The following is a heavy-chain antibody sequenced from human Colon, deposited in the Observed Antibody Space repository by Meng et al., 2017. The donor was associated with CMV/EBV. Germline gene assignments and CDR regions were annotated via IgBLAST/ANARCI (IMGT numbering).Heavy chain of an antibody. CDR3: ARDSDGSGTFSYWFDP. D-gene: IGHD3-10*01. V-gene: IGHV4-4*07. J-gene: IGHJ5*02. Sequence: QGQLQEAGPGLVKPSETLSLTCTVSGGYLNDFYWNWIRQPVGKGLEWIGRIFPTGSAYYNSSLKSRVTMSVDTSKNQFSLKLTSVTAADTAVYYCARDSDGSGTFSYWFDPWGQGTLVTVSS. CDR2: IFPTGSA. CDR1: GGYLNDFY.